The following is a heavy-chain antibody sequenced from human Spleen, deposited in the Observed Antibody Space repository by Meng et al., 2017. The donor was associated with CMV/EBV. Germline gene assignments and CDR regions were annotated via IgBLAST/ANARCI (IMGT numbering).Heavy chain of an antibody. J-gene: IGHJ4*02. V-gene: IGHV1-18*01. Sequence: ASVKVSCKASAYTFISYGISWVRQAPGQGLEWMGWITAYNGNTKYSHNLRDRVTMTTDTSLSTAYMELRSLRSDNTAVYYCARATIIVGMPAALDYWGQGTLVTVSS. CDR3: ARATIIVGMPAALDY. CDR2: ITAYNGNT. CDR1: AYTFISYG. D-gene: IGHD5-24*01.